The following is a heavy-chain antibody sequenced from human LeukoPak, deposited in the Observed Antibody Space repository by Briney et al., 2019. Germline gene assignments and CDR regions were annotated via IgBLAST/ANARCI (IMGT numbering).Heavy chain of an antibody. Sequence: SGGSLRLSCAASGFTFSSYWMSWVRQAPGKGLEWVANIKQDGSEKYYVDSVKGRFTISRDNAKNSLYLQMNSLRAEDTAVYYCARDRAHVLLWFGELGDDSPRFDYWGQGTLVTVSS. D-gene: IGHD3-10*01. CDR1: GFTFSSYW. J-gene: IGHJ4*02. V-gene: IGHV3-7*01. CDR3: ARDRAHVLLWFGELGDDSPRFDY. CDR2: IKQDGSEK.